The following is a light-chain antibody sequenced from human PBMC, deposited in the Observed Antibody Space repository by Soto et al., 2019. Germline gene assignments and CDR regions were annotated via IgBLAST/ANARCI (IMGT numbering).Light chain of an antibody. CDR3: SSFTNTITRYA. J-gene: IGLJ1*01. Sequence: QSVLTQPASVSGSPGQSITISCTGTSSDVGGYNYVSWFQHHPGKAPKLIIYEVSYRPSGVSARFSGSKSGDTASLTISGLHAEYEADYYCSSFTNTITRYAFGTGTKLTVL. CDR2: EVS. V-gene: IGLV2-14*01. CDR1: SSDVGGYNY.